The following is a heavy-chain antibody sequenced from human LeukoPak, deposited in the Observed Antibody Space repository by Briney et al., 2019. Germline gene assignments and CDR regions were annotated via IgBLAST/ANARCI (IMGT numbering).Heavy chain of an antibody. V-gene: IGHV1-24*01. D-gene: IGHD4-11*01. J-gene: IGHJ5*02. CDR2: VDPDDGQR. CDR3: AAVSGHYTLLDA. CDR1: GYTLNDIS. Sequence: ASVRVPCKISGYTLNDISVHWVRQPPGKGLEWMGGVDPDDGQRVYAQRFQGRVTMTEDTSTNTAYMELSRLRSEDTAVYFCAAVSGHYTLLDAWGQGVLVTVST.